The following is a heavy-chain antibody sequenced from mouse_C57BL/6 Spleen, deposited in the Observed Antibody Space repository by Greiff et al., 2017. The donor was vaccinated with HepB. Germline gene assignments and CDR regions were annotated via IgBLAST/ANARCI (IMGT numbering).Heavy chain of an antibody. CDR2: ISYDGSN. J-gene: IGHJ3*01. D-gene: IGHD2-3*01. CDR3: ARVAYDGYSAWFAY. V-gene: IGHV3-6*01. Sequence: EVKVEESGPGLVQPSQSLSLTCSVTGYSITSGYYWNWIRQFPGNKLEWMGYISYDGSNNYNPSLKNRISITRDTSKNQFFLKLNSVTTEDTATYYCARVAYDGYSAWFAYWGQGTLVTVSA. CDR1: GYSITSGYY.